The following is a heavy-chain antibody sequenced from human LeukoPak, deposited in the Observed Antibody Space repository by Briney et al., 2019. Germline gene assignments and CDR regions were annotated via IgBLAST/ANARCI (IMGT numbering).Heavy chain of an antibody. CDR3: AKDYYDSTGYYYFDY. Sequence: GGSLRLSCVVSGFTFSNYWMTWVRQAPGKGLEWVANIQQDGSEKYYVDSVKGRFTIFRDNAKNSVYLQMNSLRAEDTAVYYCAKDYYDSTGYYYFDYWGQGTLVTVSS. J-gene: IGHJ4*02. CDR1: GFTFSNYW. V-gene: IGHV3-7*03. D-gene: IGHD3-22*01. CDR2: IQQDGSEK.